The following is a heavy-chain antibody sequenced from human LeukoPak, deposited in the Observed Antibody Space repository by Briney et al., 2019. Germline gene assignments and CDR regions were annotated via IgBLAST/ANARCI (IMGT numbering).Heavy chain of an antibody. Sequence: ASVKVSCKASGYTFTSYAMHWVRQAPGQRLEWMGWINAGNGNTIYSQKFQGRVTITRDTSASTAYMELSSLRSEDTAVYYCARGPYCSGGSCYEARRRYYFDYWGQGTLVTVSS. V-gene: IGHV1-3*01. CDR2: INAGNGNT. D-gene: IGHD2-15*01. CDR3: ARGPYCSGGSCYEARRRYYFDY. CDR1: GYTFTSYA. J-gene: IGHJ4*02.